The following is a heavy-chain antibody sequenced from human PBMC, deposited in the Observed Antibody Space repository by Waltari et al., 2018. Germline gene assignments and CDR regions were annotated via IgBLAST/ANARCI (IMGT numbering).Heavy chain of an antibody. CDR3: ARGLGDYTY. J-gene: IGHJ4*02. V-gene: IGHV3-48*02. CDR2: IKSTGSTI. CDR1: STYS. D-gene: IGHD4-17*01. Sequence: STYSMNWGRQAPGKGLEWISYIKSTGSTIHYADSVKGRFTISRDNAKNSLYLQMNSLRDEDTAVYYCARGLGDYTYWGQGTLVTVSS.